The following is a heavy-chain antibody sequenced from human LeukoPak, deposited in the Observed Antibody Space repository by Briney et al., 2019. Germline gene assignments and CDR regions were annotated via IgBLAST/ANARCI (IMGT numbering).Heavy chain of an antibody. Sequence: ASVKVSCKASGYTFTGYYMHWVRQAPGQGLEWMGWINPNSGGTNYAQKFQGWVTMTRDTSISTAYMELSRLRSDDTAVYYCARGSNHCSSTSCYLINYWGQGTLVTVSS. D-gene: IGHD2-2*01. CDR2: INPNSGGT. V-gene: IGHV1-2*04. CDR3: ARGSNHCSSTSCYLINY. CDR1: GYTFTGYY. J-gene: IGHJ4*02.